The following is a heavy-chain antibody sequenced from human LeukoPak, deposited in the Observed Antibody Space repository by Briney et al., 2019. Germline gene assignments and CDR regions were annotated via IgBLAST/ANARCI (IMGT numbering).Heavy chain of an antibody. CDR2: ITWDGGST. D-gene: IGHD3-10*01. J-gene: IGHJ6*03. CDR3: AKDHYGFGAYFYMDV. Sequence: PGGSLRLSCAASGFTFDDYAMHWVRQAPGKGLEWVSLITWDGGSTYYADSVKGRFTISRDNSKNSLYLQMNSLRAEDTALYYCAKDHYGFGAYFYMDVWGKGTTVTVSS. CDR1: GFTFDDYA. V-gene: IGHV3-43D*03.